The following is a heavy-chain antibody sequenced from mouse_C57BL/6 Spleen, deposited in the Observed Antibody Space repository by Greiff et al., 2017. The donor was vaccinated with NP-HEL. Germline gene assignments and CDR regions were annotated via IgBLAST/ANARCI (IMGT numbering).Heavy chain of an antibody. CDR2: IDPANGNT. J-gene: IGHJ4*01. Sequence: VQLQQSVAELVRPGASVKLSCTASGFNIKNTYMHWVKQRPEQGLEWIGRIDPANGNTKYAPKFQGKATITADTSSNTAYLQLSSLTSEDTAIYYCARYPITTVVEGYYYAMDYWGQGTSVTVSS. CDR1: GFNIKNTY. CDR3: ARYPITTVVEGYYYAMDY. D-gene: IGHD1-1*01. V-gene: IGHV14-3*01.